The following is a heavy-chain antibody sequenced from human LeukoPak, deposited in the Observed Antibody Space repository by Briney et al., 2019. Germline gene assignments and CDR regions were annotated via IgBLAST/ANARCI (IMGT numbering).Heavy chain of an antibody. D-gene: IGHD3-10*01. CDR1: GFTFSSYG. V-gene: IGHV3-30*02. J-gene: IGHJ4*02. Sequence: GGSLRLSCAASGFTFSSYGMHWVRQAPGKGLEWVAVIWYDGSNKYYADSVKGRFTISRDNSKNTLYLQMNSLRAEDTAVYSCAKGGWEFPFDYWGQGTLVTVSS. CDR3: AKGGWEFPFDY. CDR2: IWYDGSNK.